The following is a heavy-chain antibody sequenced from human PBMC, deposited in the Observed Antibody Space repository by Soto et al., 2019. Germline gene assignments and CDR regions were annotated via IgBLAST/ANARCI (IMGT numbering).Heavy chain of an antibody. CDR1: GFTFSSYA. D-gene: IGHD2-8*01. CDR2: IGGSGGST. CDR3: APMVYANYGMDV. Sequence: EVQLLESGGGLVQPGGSLRLSCAASGFTFSSYAMSWVRQAPGKGLEWVSAIGGSGGSTYYAASEKGRFTISRDNSKNTLYLQMNSLRAEDTAVYYCAPMVYANYGMDVWGQGTTVTVSS. J-gene: IGHJ6*02. V-gene: IGHV3-23*01.